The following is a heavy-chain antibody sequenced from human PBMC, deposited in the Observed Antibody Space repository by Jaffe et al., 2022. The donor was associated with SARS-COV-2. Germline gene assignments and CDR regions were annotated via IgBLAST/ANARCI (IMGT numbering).Heavy chain of an antibody. CDR1: GGSFSGYY. J-gene: IGHJ4*02. CDR3: ARAKYDSSGYYYFDY. V-gene: IGHV4-34*01. Sequence: QVQLQQWGAGLLKPSETLSLTCAVYGGSFSGYYWSWIRQPPGKGLEWIGEINHSGSTNYNPSLKSRVTISVDTSKNQFSLKLSSVTAADTAVYYCARAKYDSSGYYYFDYWGQGTLVTVSS. CDR2: INHSGST. D-gene: IGHD3-22*01.